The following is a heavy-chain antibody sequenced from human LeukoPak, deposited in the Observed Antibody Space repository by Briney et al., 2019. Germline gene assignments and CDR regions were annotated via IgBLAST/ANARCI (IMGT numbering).Heavy chain of an antibody. CDR1: GGSISTYY. Sequence: PSETLSLTCTISGGSISTYYWSWIRQPAGKGLEWIGRIFTSGTTEYNPSLKSRVTMSVDTSKNQFSLKLTSVTAADTAVYYCARDFGFGSAWGQGALVTVSS. J-gene: IGHJ5*02. CDR2: IFTSGTT. V-gene: IGHV4-4*07. D-gene: IGHD6-19*01. CDR3: ARDFGFGSA.